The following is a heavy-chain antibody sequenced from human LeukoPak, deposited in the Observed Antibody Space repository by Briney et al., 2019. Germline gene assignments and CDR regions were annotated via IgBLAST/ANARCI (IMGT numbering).Heavy chain of an antibody. Sequence: SETLSLTCTVAGGSISSYYWSWIRQPPGKGREGSGYIYYSGSTNYNPSLKSRVTISVDTSKNQFSLKLSSVTAADTAVYYCAHYGSGRVFGYWGQGTLVTVSS. CDR1: GGSISSYY. CDR2: IYYSGST. V-gene: IGHV4-59*01. J-gene: IGHJ4*02. CDR3: AHYGSGRVFGY. D-gene: IGHD3-10*01.